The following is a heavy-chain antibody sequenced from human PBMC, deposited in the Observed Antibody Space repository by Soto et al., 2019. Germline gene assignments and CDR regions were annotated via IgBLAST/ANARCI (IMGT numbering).Heavy chain of an antibody. J-gene: IGHJ4*02. CDR1: GISFKDYG. Sequence: GPLRPSVAALGISFKDYGMHGGRRRPGKGLAWVARINSGGGGISYADSVKGRFTISRDNAKNTVYLQMKSLRVEDTSTYYCARGRRAYSGHDQGYFDYWGQGALVTVSS. CDR3: ARGRRAYSGHDQGYFDY. V-gene: IGHV3-74*01. D-gene: IGHD5-12*01. CDR2: INSGGGGI.